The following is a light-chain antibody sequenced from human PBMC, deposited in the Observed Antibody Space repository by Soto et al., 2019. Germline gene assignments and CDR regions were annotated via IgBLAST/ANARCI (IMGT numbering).Light chain of an antibody. J-gene: IGKJ5*01. V-gene: IGKV1-33*01. Sequence: DIQMTQSPSSLSASVGDIVTINCHASQNINNYLNWYQQKPGRAPKLLIYDASNLEAGVPSRFRGSGSGTDFTFTISRLQPEDIATYYCQQYENLPTFGQGTRPEIK. CDR2: DAS. CDR3: QQYENLPT. CDR1: QNINNY.